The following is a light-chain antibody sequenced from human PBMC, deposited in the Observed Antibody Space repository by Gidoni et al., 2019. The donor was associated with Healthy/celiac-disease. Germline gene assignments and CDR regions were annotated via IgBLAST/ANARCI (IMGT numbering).Light chain of an antibody. CDR3: QQRSNWPPLT. CDR1: QSVSSY. CDR2: DAS. V-gene: IGKV3-11*01. J-gene: IGKJ4*01. Sequence: EIVLTQSPATLSLSPGERATLSCRASQSVSSYLACDQQKPGQAPRLLIYDASNRATGIPARFSGSGSGTDFTLTISSLEPEDFAVYFCQQRSNWPPLTFXGXTKVEIK.